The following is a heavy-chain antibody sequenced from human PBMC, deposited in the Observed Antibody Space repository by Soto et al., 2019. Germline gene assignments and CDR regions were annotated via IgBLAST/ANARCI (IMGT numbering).Heavy chain of an antibody. V-gene: IGHV3-33*01. CDR1: GFTFSSYL. J-gene: IGHJ3*02. D-gene: IGHD6-13*01. CDR2: IYPDGTTQ. CDR3: ARDVGSSSWHALDI. Sequence: QVQLVESGGGVFQPGGSLRLSCAASGFTFSSYLMHWVRQAPGKGLGWVAIIYPDGTTQYYEDSLKGRCIISRDNSKSTLYVQMNSLRVEDTAVYLCARDVGSSSWHALDIWGQGTMVTVSS.